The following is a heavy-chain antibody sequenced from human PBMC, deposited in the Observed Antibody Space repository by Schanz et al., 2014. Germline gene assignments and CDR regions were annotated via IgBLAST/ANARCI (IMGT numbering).Heavy chain of an antibody. J-gene: IGHJ4*02. V-gene: IGHV3-23*01. CDR1: GFTFRNYG. Sequence: EVQLLESGGGLVQPGGSLRLSCAASGFTFRNYGMHWVRQAPGKGLEWVSVISGSGVTIYYADSVKGRFTISRDNSKNTLYLQMNSLRAEDTAVYYCARDKGGYYPFDYWGQGTLVTVSS. D-gene: IGHD3-3*01. CDR3: ARDKGGYYPFDY. CDR2: ISGSGVTI.